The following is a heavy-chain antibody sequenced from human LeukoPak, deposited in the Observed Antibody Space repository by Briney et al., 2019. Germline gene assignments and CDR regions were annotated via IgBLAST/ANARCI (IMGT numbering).Heavy chain of an antibody. CDR1: GFTFSDYY. CDR2: ISSNISTT. CDR3: ARDRSGYARYYGVDV. J-gene: IGHJ6*02. V-gene: IGHV3-11*01. Sequence: GGSLRLSCAASGFTFSDYYMSWIRQAPGKGLEWVSSISSNISTTYYADSVKGRFTISRDSAKNSLYLQMNSLRVEDTAVYYCARDRSGYARYYGVDVWGQGTTVTVSS. D-gene: IGHD5-12*01.